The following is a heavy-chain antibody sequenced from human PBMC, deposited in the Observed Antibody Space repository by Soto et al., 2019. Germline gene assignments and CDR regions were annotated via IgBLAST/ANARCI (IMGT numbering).Heavy chain of an antibody. V-gene: IGHV4-34*01. Sequence: QVQLQQWGAGLLKPSETLSLTCAVYGGSFSGYYWSWIRQPPGKGLGWIGEINHSGSTNYNPSLTSRVTISVDTSKNQFSLKLSSVTAADTAVYYCARWGSGWYYFDYWGQGTLVTVSS. D-gene: IGHD6-19*01. CDR2: INHSGST. CDR1: GGSFSGYY. CDR3: ARWGSGWYYFDY. J-gene: IGHJ4*02.